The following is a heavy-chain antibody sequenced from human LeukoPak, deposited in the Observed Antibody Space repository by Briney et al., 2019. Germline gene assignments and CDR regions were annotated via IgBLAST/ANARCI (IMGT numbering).Heavy chain of an antibody. CDR1: GGXISSYY. CDR2: VSYSGST. V-gene: IGHV4-59*01. D-gene: IGHD4-23*01. J-gene: IGHJ4*02. CDR3: ARDYGGKGDY. Sequence: PSETLSLTCTVSGGXISSYYWSWIRQPPGKGLEWIGYVSYSGSTNYNPSLKSRITISADTSKNQFSLKLTSVTAADTAVYYCARDYGGKGDYWGQGTLVTVSS.